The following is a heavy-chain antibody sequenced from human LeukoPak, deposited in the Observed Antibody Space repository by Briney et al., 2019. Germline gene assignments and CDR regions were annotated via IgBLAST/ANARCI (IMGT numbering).Heavy chain of an antibody. V-gene: IGHV1-46*01. CDR3: ARELRSVSLDY. D-gene: IGHD5/OR15-5a*01. J-gene: IGHJ4*02. CDR1: GYTFTGYY. CDR2: INPSGGST. Sequence: GASVKVSCKASGYTFTGYYMHWVRQAPGQGLEWMGIINPSGGSTSYPQKFQGRVTMTSDTSTSTVYMELSSLRSEDTAVYYCARELRSVSLDYWGQGSLVTVSS.